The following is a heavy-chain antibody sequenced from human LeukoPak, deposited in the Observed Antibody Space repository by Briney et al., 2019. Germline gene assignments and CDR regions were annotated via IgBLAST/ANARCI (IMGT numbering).Heavy chain of an antibody. V-gene: IGHV4-34*01. D-gene: IGHD3-22*01. Sequence: PSETLSLTCAVYGGSFSGYYWSWIRQPPGKGLEWIGEINHSGSTNYNPSLKSRVTISADTSKNQFSLKLSSVTAADTAVYYCARGRPRITMIVVVIRDNWFDPWGQGTLVTVSS. CDR1: GGSFSGYY. CDR2: INHSGST. J-gene: IGHJ5*02. CDR3: ARGRPRITMIVVVIRDNWFDP.